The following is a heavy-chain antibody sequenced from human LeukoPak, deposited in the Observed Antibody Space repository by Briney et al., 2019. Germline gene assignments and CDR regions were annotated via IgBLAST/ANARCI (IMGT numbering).Heavy chain of an antibody. CDR2: ISYDGSNK. V-gene: IGHV3-30*04. J-gene: IGHJ4*02. CDR1: GFTFSSYA. D-gene: IGHD3-10*01. CDR3: AKDREDERVVWFGQSYDY. Sequence: PWGSLRLSCAASGFTFSSYAMHWVRQVPGKGLEWVAVISYDGSNKYYADSVKGRFTISRDNSKNTLYLQMNSLRAEDTAVYYCAKDREDERVVWFGQSYDYWGQGTLVTVSS.